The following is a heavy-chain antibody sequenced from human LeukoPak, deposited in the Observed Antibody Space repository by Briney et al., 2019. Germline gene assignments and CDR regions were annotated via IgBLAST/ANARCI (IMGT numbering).Heavy chain of an antibody. D-gene: IGHD1-7*01. J-gene: IGHJ6*02. V-gene: IGHV1-69*04. CDR3: ARVRGTTYNIEYYYYYGMDV. Sequence: ASVKVSCKASGGTFSSYAISRVRQAPGQGLEWMGRIIPILGIANYAQKFQGRVTITADKSTSTAYMELSSLRSEDTAVYYCARVRGTTYNIEYYYYYGMDVWGQGTTVTVSS. CDR1: GGTFSSYA. CDR2: IIPILGIA.